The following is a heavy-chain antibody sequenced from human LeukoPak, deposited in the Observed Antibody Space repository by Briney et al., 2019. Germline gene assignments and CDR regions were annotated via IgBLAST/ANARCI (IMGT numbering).Heavy chain of an antibody. CDR2: ISNSGTTM. J-gene: IGHJ4*02. CDR3: ARVLAAAGG. V-gene: IGHV3-48*03. CDR1: GFTFSNYE. D-gene: IGHD6-13*01. Sequence: GGSQRLSCAASGFTFSNYEMNWVRQAPGKGLEWVSYISNSGTTMYYAESVKGRFSVSRDNTKNSLYLQMNSLRAEDTAIYYCARVLAAAGGWGQGTLVTVSS.